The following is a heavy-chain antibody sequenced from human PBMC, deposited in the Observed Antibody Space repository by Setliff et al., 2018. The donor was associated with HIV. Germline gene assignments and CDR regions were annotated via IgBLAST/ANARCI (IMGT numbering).Heavy chain of an antibody. V-gene: IGHV3-30*18. D-gene: IGHD5-12*01. CDR2: TAHDGSTQ. J-gene: IGHJ6*03. Sequence: GGSLRLSCAASGITFSTNAMHWVRQVPGKGLQWVAVTAHDGSTQYYADSVLGRFTISRDNSKNTLDLQMNSLRVDDTAIYYCAKGYGDGYNVYNYYYMDVWGKGTTVTVSS. CDR1: GITFSTNA. CDR3: AKGYGDGYNVYNYYYMDV.